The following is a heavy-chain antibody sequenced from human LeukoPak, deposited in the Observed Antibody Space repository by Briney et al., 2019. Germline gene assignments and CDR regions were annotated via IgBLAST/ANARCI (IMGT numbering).Heavy chain of an antibody. D-gene: IGHD3-9*01. Sequence: SETLSLTCTVSGGSVSSGDYYWTWIRQPAGKGLEWIGRIYTSGSTSYSPSLKSRVTISLDTSKNQFSLRLSSVTAADTAVYYCARHGRNYDILTGYYSRFAWHFDYWGQGTLVTVSS. CDR2: IYTSGST. J-gene: IGHJ4*02. CDR1: GGSVSSGDYY. V-gene: IGHV4-61*02. CDR3: ARHGRNYDILTGYYSRFAWHFDY.